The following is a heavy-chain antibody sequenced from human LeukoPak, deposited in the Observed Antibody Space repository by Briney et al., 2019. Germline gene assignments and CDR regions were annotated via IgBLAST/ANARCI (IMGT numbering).Heavy chain of an antibody. CDR1: GFTFSSYW. Sequence: GGSLRLSCAVSGFTFSSYWMHWVLQAPGKGLVWVSRINSDGSSTSYADSVKGRFTISRDNAKNTLYLQMNSLRAEDTAVYYCASWEVPAVMPQDYWGQGTLVTVSS. D-gene: IGHD2-2*01. CDR2: INSDGSST. J-gene: IGHJ4*02. V-gene: IGHV3-74*01. CDR3: ASWEVPAVMPQDY.